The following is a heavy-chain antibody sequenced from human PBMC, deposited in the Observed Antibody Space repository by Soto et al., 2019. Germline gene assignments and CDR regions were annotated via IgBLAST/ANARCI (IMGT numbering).Heavy chain of an antibody. J-gene: IGHJ4*02. V-gene: IGHV3-48*02. Sequence: GGSLRLSCAASGFTFSSYSMNWVRQAPGKGLEWVSYISSSSSTIYYADSVKGRFTISRDNAKNSLYLQMNSLRDEDTAVYYCATGTYYYDSTLPDYWGQGTLVTVSS. CDR3: ATGTYYYDSTLPDY. CDR2: ISSSSSTI. D-gene: IGHD3-22*01. CDR1: GFTFSSYS.